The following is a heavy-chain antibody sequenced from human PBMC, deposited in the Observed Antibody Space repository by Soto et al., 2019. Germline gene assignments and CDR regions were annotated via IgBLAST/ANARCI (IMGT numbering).Heavy chain of an antibody. V-gene: IGHV3-21*01. J-gene: IGHJ6*02. CDR1: GVTFSSYS. CDR2: ISSSSSYI. CDR3: ARGGYYGSGSYLEIPYYYYGMDV. D-gene: IGHD3-10*01. Sequence: GGSLRLSCASSGVTFSSYSMNWVRQAPGKGLEWVSSISSSSSYIYYADSVKGRFTISRDNAKNSLYLQMNSLRAEDTAVYYCARGGYYGSGSYLEIPYYYYGMDVWGQGTTVTVSS.